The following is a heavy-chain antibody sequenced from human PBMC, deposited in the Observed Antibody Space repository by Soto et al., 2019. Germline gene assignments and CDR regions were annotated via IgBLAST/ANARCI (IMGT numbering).Heavy chain of an antibody. CDR2: IYYSGST. J-gene: IGHJ5*02. Sequence: PSETLSLTCTVSGGSISSGDYYWSWIRQPPGKGLEWIGYIYYSGSTYYNQSLKSRATISVDTSKNQFSLKLSSVTAADTAVYYCARVVYYGSGSYAWFDTWGQGTLVTVSS. CDR3: ARVVYYGSGSYAWFDT. CDR1: GGSISSGDYY. D-gene: IGHD3-10*01. V-gene: IGHV4-30-4*01.